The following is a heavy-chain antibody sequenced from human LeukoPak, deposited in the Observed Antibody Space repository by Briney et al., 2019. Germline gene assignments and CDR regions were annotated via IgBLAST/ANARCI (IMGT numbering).Heavy chain of an antibody. V-gene: IGHV1-18*01. CDR3: ARDQAATNTQVRFCLD. D-gene: IGHD3-9*01. J-gene: IGHJ4*02. CDR1: GYTFTSYG. Sequence: ASVKVSCKASGYTFTSYGISWMRQAPGQGLEWMGWISAYNGNTNFAQKLQGRVTVTTDTSTSTAYMDLRSLRSDDTAVYYCARDQAATNTQVRFCLDWGQGTLVTVSS. CDR2: ISAYNGNT.